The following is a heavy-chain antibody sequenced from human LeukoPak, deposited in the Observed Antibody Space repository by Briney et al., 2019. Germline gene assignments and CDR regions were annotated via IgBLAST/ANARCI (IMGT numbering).Heavy chain of an antibody. V-gene: IGHV4-59*01. CDR3: ARVKGVGSSWYAHYFDY. CDR1: GGSISSYY. CDR2: IYYSGST. J-gene: IGHJ4*02. Sequence: PSETLSLTCTVSGGSISSYYWSWIRQPPGKGLEWIGYIYYSGSTNYNPSLKSRVTISVDTSKNQFSLKLSSVTAADTAVYYCARVKGVGSSWYAHYFDYWGQGTLVTVSS. D-gene: IGHD6-13*01.